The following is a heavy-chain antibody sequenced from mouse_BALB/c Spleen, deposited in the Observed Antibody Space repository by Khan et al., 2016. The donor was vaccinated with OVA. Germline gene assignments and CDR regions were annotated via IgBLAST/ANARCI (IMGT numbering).Heavy chain of an antibody. V-gene: IGHV1-20*02. CDR3: TRIYRSDFDY. CDR2: INPHIGET. CDR1: GYSFTGYF. D-gene: IGHD1-1*01. Sequence: VQLQQSGPELVRPGASVKISCKASGYSFTGYFMNWVMQSHGKSLEWIGRINPHIGETFYNQRFKDKATLTVDESSSTAHMELRSLAYEDSAVYDCTRIYRSDFDYWGQGTTLTVSS. J-gene: IGHJ2*01.